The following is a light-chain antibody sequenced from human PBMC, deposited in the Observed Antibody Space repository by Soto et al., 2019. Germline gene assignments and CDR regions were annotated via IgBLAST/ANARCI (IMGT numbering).Light chain of an antibody. Sequence: DIQMTQSPSTLSASVGDRVTITCRAIQSLNSRLAWYQQRPGKAPNLLIYKASTLESGVPSRFSGSASGTEFTLTISSLQPDDFATYYCQQYNTDSRMWTFGQGTKVDIK. CDR2: KAS. CDR1: QSLNSR. CDR3: QQYNTDSRMWT. V-gene: IGKV1-5*03. J-gene: IGKJ1*01.